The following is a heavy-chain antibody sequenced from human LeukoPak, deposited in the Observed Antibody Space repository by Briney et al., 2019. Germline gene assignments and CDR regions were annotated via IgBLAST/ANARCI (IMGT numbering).Heavy chain of an antibody. Sequence: SVRLSCTSSGGTFSSDTIIWVRQAPGQGLEWMGRIIPILDISNYAQKFQGRVTIIADKSTVTAYMELSSLRSEGAAMYYWARAAYYYGSSGYPTDAFDIWGQGTMVTVSS. CDR1: GGTFSSDT. V-gene: IGHV1-69*02. CDR3: ARAAYYYGSSGYPTDAFDI. D-gene: IGHD3-22*01. CDR2: IIPILDIS. J-gene: IGHJ3*02.